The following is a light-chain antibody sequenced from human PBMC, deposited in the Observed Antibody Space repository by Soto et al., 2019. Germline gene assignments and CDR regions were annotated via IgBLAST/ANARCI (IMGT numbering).Light chain of an antibody. J-gene: IGKJ4*01. CDR2: SAS. CDR3: QQSYTLPT. Sequence: DIQVSQSPSSLSAFVGDRINITCRASQSIGNFLNWYQQKPGTVPKVLIYSASSLRSGVPSRFSGSGFGTEFTLTISSLQLEDFACYYCQQSYTLPTFGGGTTVEIK. CDR1: QSIGNF. V-gene: IGKV1-39*01.